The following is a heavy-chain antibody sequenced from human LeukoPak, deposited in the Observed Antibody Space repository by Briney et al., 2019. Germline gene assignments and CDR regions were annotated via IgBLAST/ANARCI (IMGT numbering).Heavy chain of an antibody. CDR2: ISSNGGST. D-gene: IGHD3-16*01. CDR1: GCTFSGYA. Sequence: PGGSLRLSCSASGCTFSGYAMHWVRQAPGKGLEYVSAISSNGGSTYYADSVKGRFTISRDNSKNTLYLQMSSLRAEDTAVYYCVKGGYDYVWGSYDLWGQGTLVTVSS. V-gene: IGHV3-64D*06. CDR3: VKGGYDYVWGSYDL. J-gene: IGHJ4*02.